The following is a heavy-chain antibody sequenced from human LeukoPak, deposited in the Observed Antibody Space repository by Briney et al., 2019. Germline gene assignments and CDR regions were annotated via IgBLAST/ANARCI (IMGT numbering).Heavy chain of an antibody. J-gene: IGHJ4*02. Sequence: XRLSXXXXXVTFXXXSMNWVRQAPGKGREWVSSILSTSTYIYYAASVNGRFTISSHNAKTSLYLQMNSLRAEDTAVYYCARGEDYYDSSGYFLWGQGTLVTVSS. CDR3: ARGEDYYDSSGYFL. V-gene: IGHV3-21*01. D-gene: IGHD3-22*01. CDR2: ILSTSTYI. CDR1: XVTFXXXS.